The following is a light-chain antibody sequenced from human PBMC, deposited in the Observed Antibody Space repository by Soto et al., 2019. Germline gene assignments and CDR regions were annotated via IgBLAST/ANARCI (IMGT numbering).Light chain of an antibody. CDR2: KAS. V-gene: IGKV1-5*03. CDR3: QQYNSYSGT. Sequence: DIHMTQSPSTLSASVVDIVTITCRASQSISSWLAWYQQKPGKAPKLLIYKASSLESGVPSRFSGSGSGTEFTLTISSLQPDDFATYYCQQYNSYSGTFGQGTKVDIK. CDR1: QSISSW. J-gene: IGKJ1*01.